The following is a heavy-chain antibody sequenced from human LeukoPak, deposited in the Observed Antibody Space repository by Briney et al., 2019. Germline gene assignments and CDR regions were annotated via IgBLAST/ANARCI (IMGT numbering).Heavy chain of an antibody. CDR3: ARVGLGRCSGTNCFQKDYYYYYYMDV. CDR2: IIPIFGTA. D-gene: IGHD2-2*01. J-gene: IGHJ6*03. Sequence: SVKVSCKASGGTFISYAISWVRQPPGQGREWMGGIIPIFGTANYAHKFQGRVTITADESTSTAYMELSSLRSEDTAVYYCARVGLGRCSGTNCFQKDYYYYYYMDVWGKGTTVTVSS. CDR1: GGTFISYA. V-gene: IGHV1-69*01.